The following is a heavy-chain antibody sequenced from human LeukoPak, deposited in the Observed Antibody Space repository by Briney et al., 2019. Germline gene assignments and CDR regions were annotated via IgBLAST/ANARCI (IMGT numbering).Heavy chain of an antibody. CDR1: GGSISRYY. Sequence: SETLSLTCTVSGGSISRYYWSWIRQPPGKGLEWIGYIYYSGSANYNPSLKSRVTISVDTSKNQFSLKLSSVTAADTAVYYCAREGGPYRPLDYSGQGTLVTVSS. CDR3: AREGGPYRPLDY. J-gene: IGHJ4*02. CDR2: IYYSGSA. V-gene: IGHV4-59*12.